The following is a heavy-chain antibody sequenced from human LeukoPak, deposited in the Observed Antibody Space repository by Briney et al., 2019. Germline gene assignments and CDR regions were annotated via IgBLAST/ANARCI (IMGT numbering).Heavy chain of an antibody. V-gene: IGHV3-23*01. Sequence: GGSLRLSCAASGFTFSNYAMSWVRQAPGKGLEWVSAISGSGGSTYYADSVKGRFTISRDYSKNTLYLQMNSLRAEDTAVYYCVQQGAGYSSSFDYWGQGTLVIVSS. J-gene: IGHJ4*02. CDR1: GFTFSNYA. CDR3: VQQGAGYSSSFDY. D-gene: IGHD6-13*01. CDR2: ISGSGGST.